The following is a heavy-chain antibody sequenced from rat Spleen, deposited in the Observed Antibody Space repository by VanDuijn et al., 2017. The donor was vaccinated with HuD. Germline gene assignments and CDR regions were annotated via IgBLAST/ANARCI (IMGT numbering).Heavy chain of an antibody. V-gene: IGHV5-20*01. CDR1: GFTFSDSY. Sequence: EVQLVESGGGLVQPGRSLKLSCAASGFTFSDSYMAWVRQAPTKGLEWVASISYDGGSTYYRDSVKGRFTISRDNAKSSLYLQMDSLRSEDTATYYCTTGYYDGYYLVFDYWGQGVMVTVSS. CDR3: TTGYYDGYYLVFDY. J-gene: IGHJ2*01. CDR2: ISYDGGST. D-gene: IGHD1-12*03.